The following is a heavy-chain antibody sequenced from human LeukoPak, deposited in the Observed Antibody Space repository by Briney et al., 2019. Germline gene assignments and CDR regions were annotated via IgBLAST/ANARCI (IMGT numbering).Heavy chain of an antibody. CDR1: GASIHDDH. CDR2: ISHSGST. Sequence: SETLSLTCTVSGASIHDDHFTWIRQPPGKGLEWIGYISHSGSTYYNPSLKSRVTISVDRSKNQFSLKLSSVTAADTAVYYCARGPQLPNAFDIWGQGTMVTVSS. D-gene: IGHD2-2*01. CDR3: ARGPQLPNAFDI. J-gene: IGHJ3*02. V-gene: IGHV4-30-2*01.